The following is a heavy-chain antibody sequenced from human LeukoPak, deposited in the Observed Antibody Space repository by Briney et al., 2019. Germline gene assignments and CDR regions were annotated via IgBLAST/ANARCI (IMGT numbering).Heavy chain of an antibody. J-gene: IGHJ4*02. CDR3: APLDDYGDPPAWG. CDR1: GYTFTSYG. CDR2: ISAYNGNT. D-gene: IGHD4-17*01. Sequence: SVKVSCKASGYTFTSYGISWVRQAPGQGLEWMGWISAYNGNTDYAQKLQGRVTMTTDTSTSTAYMELRSLRSDDTAVYYCAPLDDYGDPPAWGWGQGTLVTVSS. V-gene: IGHV1-18*01.